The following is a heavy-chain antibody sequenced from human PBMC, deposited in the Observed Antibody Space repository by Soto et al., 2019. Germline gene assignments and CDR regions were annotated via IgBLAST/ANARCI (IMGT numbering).Heavy chain of an antibody. V-gene: IGHV1-18*01. D-gene: IGHD3-3*01. CDR2: ISAYNGNT. Sequence: GASVKVSCKASGYTFTSYGISWVRQAPGQGLEWMGWISAYNGNTNYAQKLQGRVTMTTDTSKNQFSLKLSSVTAADTAVYYCARSPYDFWKFGWFDPWGQGTLVTVSS. J-gene: IGHJ5*02. CDR3: ARSPYDFWKFGWFDP. CDR1: GYTFTSYG.